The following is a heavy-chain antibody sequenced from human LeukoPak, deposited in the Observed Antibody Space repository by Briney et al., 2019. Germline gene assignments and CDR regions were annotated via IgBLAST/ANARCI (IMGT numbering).Heavy chain of an antibody. CDR2: IKQDGSER. CDR3: ARYGGSYYFDN. Sequence: GGSLRLSCATSGFTFSNYWMSWVRQAPGKGLEWVANIKQDGSERYYVDSVKGRFTISRDNAKNSLYLQRNSLRAEDTAVYYCARYGGSYYFDNWGQGTLVTVSS. J-gene: IGHJ4*02. CDR1: GFTFSNYW. D-gene: IGHD1-26*01. V-gene: IGHV3-7*01.